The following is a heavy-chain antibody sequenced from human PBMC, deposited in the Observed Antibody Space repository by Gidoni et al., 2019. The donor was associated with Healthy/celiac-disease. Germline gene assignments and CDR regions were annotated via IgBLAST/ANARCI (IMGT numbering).Heavy chain of an antibody. D-gene: IGHD6-13*01. CDR3: ARGLGYSSSWYGGDY. V-gene: IGHV1-2*02. Sequence: QVQLLQYGAEVKKPGASVKVSCKASGSTFTGYSMHWVRQSTGKWLELMGWINTNSGGKNYAQKFQCRVTMTRDTSISKAYMVLSRLRSADTAVYYCARGLGYSSSWYGGDYWGQGTLVTVSS. CDR2: INTNSGGK. CDR1: GSTFTGYS. J-gene: IGHJ4*02.